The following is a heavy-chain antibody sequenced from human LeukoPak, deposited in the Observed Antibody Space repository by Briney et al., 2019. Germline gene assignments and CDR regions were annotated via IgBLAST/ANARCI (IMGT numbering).Heavy chain of an antibody. CDR1: GFIFNDYW. CDR3: ETGVYYFDN. V-gene: IGHV3-7*01. J-gene: IGHJ4*02. D-gene: IGHD2-8*01. Sequence: GGSLRLSCAASGFIFNDYWMSWVRQAPNKGLEWVANINEVGSEIYYLHSVNGPFTISRDNAKNSLYLQTNSPRAEDTAVYYCETGVYYFDNWGQGTLVTVSS. CDR2: INEVGSEI.